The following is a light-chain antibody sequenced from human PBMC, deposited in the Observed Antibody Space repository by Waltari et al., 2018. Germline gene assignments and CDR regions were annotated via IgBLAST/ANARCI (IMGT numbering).Light chain of an antibody. J-gene: IGKJ5*01. CDR1: QGISNY. Sequence: EIVLTQSPAILSLSPGEGATLSCRASQGISNYLAWYQQKPGQAPRLLIYDASNRATGIPARFSGTGSETDFTLTISSLEPEDFAVYYCQQSSNWPPGFGQGTRLEIK. V-gene: IGKV3-11*01. CDR2: DAS. CDR3: QQSSNWPPG.